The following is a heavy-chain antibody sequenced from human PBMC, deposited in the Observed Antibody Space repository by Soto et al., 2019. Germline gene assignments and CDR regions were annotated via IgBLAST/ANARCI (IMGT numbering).Heavy chain of an antibody. CDR1: GYTFTSYG. V-gene: IGHV1-18*01. J-gene: IGHJ5*02. CDR3: ARATLVVAATVDWFDP. D-gene: IGHD2-15*01. Sequence: ASVKVSCKASGYTFTSYGISWLRQAAGQGLEWMGWISAYNGNTNYAQKLQGRVTMTTDTSTSTAYMELRSLRSDDTAVYYCARATLVVAATVDWFDPWGQGTLVTVSS. CDR2: ISAYNGNT.